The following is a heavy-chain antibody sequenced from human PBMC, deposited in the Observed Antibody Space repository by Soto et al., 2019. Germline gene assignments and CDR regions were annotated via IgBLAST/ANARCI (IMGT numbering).Heavy chain of an antibody. CDR1: GYTFTGYY. D-gene: IGHD3-22*01. J-gene: IGHJ4*02. V-gene: IGHV1-2*04. CDR2: ISPNSGGT. Sequence: ASVKVSCKASGYTFTGYYMHWVRQAPGQGLEWMGWISPNSGGTNYAQKFQGWVTMTRDTSISTAYMELSRLRSDDTAVYYCASDVSPYYYDSSGYLSYWGQGTLVTVSS. CDR3: ASDVSPYYYDSSGYLSY.